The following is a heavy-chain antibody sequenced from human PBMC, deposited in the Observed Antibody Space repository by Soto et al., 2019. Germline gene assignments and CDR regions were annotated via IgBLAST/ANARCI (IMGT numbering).Heavy chain of an antibody. CDR2: IYPGDSDT. J-gene: IGHJ6*02. D-gene: IGHD3-10*01. V-gene: IGHV5-51*01. CDR3: AGGGVRGVITRTRDYYGMDV. CDR1: GYSFTSYW. Sequence: GESLKISCKGSGYSFTSYWIGWVRQMPGKGLEWMGIIYPGDSDTRYSPSFQGQVTISADRSISTAYLQWSSLKASDTAMYYCAGGGVRGVITRTRDYYGMDVWGQGTTVTVSS.